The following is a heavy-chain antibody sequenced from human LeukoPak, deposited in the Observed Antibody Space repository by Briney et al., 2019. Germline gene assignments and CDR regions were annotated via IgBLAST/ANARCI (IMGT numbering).Heavy chain of an antibody. CDR1: GGSFSGYY. J-gene: IGHJ4*02. Sequence: SETLSLTCAVYGGSFSGYYWSWIRQPPGKGLEWIGKINHSGSTNYNPSLKSRVTISVDTSKNQFSLKLSSVTAADTAVYYCASRDFWSGYYLAYWGRGTLVAVSS. CDR3: ASRDFWSGYYLAY. V-gene: IGHV4-34*01. D-gene: IGHD3-3*01. CDR2: INHSGST.